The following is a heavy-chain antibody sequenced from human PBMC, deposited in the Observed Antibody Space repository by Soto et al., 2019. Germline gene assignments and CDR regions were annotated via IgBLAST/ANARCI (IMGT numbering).Heavy chain of an antibody. CDR3: ARYYGHYRDAFDI. CDR2: INAGNGNT. CDR1: GYTFTTYV. D-gene: IGHD4-17*01. V-gene: IGHV1-3*01. Sequence: ASVKVSCKASGYTFTTYVVHWVRQAPGQRLEWMGWINAGNGNTKYSQKFQGRVTITRDTSASTAYMELSSLRSEDTAVYYCARYYGHYRDAFDIWGQGTMVTVSS. J-gene: IGHJ3*02.